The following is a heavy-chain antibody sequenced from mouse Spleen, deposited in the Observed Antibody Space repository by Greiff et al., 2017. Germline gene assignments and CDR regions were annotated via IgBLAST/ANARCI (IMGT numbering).Heavy chain of an antibody. V-gene: IGHV1-39*01. J-gene: IGHJ3*01. Sequence: VHVKQSGPELVKPGASVKISCKASGYSFTDYNMNWVKQSNGKSLEWIGVINPNYGTTSYNQKFKGKATLTVDQSSSTAYMQLNSLTSEDSAVYYCARLNYAPAWFAYWGQGTLVTVSA. CDR1: GYSFTDYN. D-gene: IGHD1-1*01. CDR3: ARLNYAPAWFAY. CDR2: INPNYGTT.